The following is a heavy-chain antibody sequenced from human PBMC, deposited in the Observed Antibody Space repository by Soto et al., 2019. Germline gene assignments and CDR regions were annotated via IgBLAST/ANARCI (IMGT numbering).Heavy chain of an antibody. CDR1: GGTFSSFA. D-gene: IGHD1-26*01. V-gene: IGHV1-69*13. CDR3: ARGGQSRYYTYYGMDV. J-gene: IGHJ6*02. CDR2: TIPILGTA. Sequence: GASVKVSCKASGGTFSSFAINWVRQAPGQGPEWMGGTIPILGTANYAQKFQGRVTIIADETTNTASLELTSLRSDDTAVYYCARGGQSRYYTYYGMDVWGQGTTVTVSS.